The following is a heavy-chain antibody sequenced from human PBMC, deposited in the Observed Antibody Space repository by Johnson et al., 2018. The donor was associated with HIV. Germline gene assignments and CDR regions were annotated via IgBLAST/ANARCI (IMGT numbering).Heavy chain of an antibody. CDR3: ARDDDAFDI. CDR1: GFTVSSNY. J-gene: IGHJ3*02. V-gene: IGHV3-66*01. CDR2: IYSGGST. Sequence: VQLVESGGGVVQPGRSLRLSCAASGFTVSSNYMRWVRQAPGKGLEWVSVIYSGGSTYYADSVKGRFTISSDDSKNTLYLQMISLRAEDTAVYYCARDDDAFDIWGQGTMVTVSS.